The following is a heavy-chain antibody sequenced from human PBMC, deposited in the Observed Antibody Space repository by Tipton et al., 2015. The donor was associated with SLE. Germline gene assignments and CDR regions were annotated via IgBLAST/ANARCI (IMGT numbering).Heavy chain of an antibody. CDR3: ARKVLVRTWYFDL. CDR2: IYHRGST. D-gene: IGHD6-6*01. CDR1: GGSITGSSSYY. V-gene: IGHV4-39*07. J-gene: IGHJ2*01. Sequence: TLSLTCAVYGGSITGSSSYYWAWIRQTPGTGVEWIGEIYHRGSTNYNPSLKSRVTISVDTSTNQFSLRLRSVTAADTAVYYCARKVLVRTWYFDLWGRGTLVTVSS.